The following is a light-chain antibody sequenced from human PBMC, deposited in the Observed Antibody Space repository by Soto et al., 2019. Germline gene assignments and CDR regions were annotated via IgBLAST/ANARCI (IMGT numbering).Light chain of an antibody. J-gene: IGKJ4*01. Sequence: EIVLAQSPGIVSLSPGERAALSCRASQTISGTSLAWYQQKPGQAPRLLIYGASSRATGIPDRFSGSGSGTDFTLTISSLQSEDCAIYYCQQYHTWPITFGGGTKVDI. CDR1: QTISGTS. CDR3: QQYHTWPIT. V-gene: IGKV3-20*01. CDR2: GAS.